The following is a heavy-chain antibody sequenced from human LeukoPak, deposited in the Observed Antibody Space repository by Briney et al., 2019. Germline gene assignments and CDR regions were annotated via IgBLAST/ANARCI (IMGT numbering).Heavy chain of an antibody. D-gene: IGHD6-19*01. Sequence: SETLSLTCTVSGGSISSYYWSWIRQPPGKGLKWIGYIYYSGSTNYNPSLKSRVTISVDTSKNQFSLKLSSVTAADTAVYYCARRDSSGWYYFDYWGQGTLVTVSS. CDR1: GGSISSYY. CDR2: IYYSGST. J-gene: IGHJ4*02. V-gene: IGHV4-59*08. CDR3: ARRDSSGWYYFDY.